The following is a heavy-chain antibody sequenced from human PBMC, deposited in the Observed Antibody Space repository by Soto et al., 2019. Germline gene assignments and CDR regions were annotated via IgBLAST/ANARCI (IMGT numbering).Heavy chain of an antibody. J-gene: IGHJ5*02. CDR1: GGSFSGYY. CDR2: INHSGST. Sequence: SETLSLTCAFYGGSFSGYYWSWLRQPPGKALEWIGEINHSGSTYYNPSLKSRVTISVDTSKNQFSLKLSSVTAADTAVYSCARARPDGRRLDPWGQGTLVTVSS. V-gene: IGHV4-34*01. D-gene: IGHD6-6*01. CDR3: ARARPDGRRLDP.